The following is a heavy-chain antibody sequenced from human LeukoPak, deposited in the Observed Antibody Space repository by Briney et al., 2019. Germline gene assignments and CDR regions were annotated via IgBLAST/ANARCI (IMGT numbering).Heavy chain of an antibody. D-gene: IGHD2-15*01. V-gene: IGHV4-34*01. J-gene: IGHJ4*02. CDR2: NNHSGST. CDR1: GGSFRGYY. CDR3: ARSRFRYCSGGSCYPFDY. Sequence: SETLSPTRAVYGGSFRGYYWSRVPHPPGKGPGGIGENNHSGSTNYNPSLKSRVTISVDTSKNQFSLKLSSVTAADTAVYYCARSRFRYCSGGSCYPFDYWGQGTLVTVSS.